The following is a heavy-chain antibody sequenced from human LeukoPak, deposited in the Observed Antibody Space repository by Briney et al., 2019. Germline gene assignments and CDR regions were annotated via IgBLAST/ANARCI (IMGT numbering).Heavy chain of an antibody. CDR1: GYSISSGYY. D-gene: IGHD2-2*01. Sequence: PSETLSLTCTVSGYSISSGYYWGWIRQPPGKGLEWIGSIYHSGSTYYNPSLKSRVTISVDTSKNQFSLKLSSVTAADTAVYYCARVAPAFDIWGQGTLVTVSS. V-gene: IGHV4-38-2*02. CDR2: IYHSGST. CDR3: ARVAPAFDI. J-gene: IGHJ4*02.